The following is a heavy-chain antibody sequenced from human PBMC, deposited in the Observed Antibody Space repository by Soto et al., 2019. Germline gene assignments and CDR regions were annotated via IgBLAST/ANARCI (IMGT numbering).Heavy chain of an antibody. D-gene: IGHD3-3*01. Sequence: ASVKVSCKASGGTFSSYAISWVRQAPGQGLEWMGGIIPIFGTANYAQKFQDRVTITADESTSTAYMELSSLRSEDTAVYYCARRGGIDFWSGYYTYFDYWGQGTLVTVSS. CDR3: ARRGGIDFWSGYYTYFDY. CDR1: GGTFSSYA. CDR2: IIPIFGTA. V-gene: IGHV1-69*13. J-gene: IGHJ4*02.